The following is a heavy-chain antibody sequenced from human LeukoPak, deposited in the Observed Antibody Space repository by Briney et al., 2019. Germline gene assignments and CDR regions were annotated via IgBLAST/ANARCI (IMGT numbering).Heavy chain of an antibody. CDR3: ARDNSNYVDWFDP. Sequence: SETLSLTCTVSGGSISSGSYYWSWIRQPAGKGLEWIGRIYTSGSTNYNPSLKSRVTISVDTSKNQFSLKLSSVTAADTAVYYCARDNSNYVDWFDPWGQGTLVTVSS. J-gene: IGHJ5*02. CDR1: GGSISSGSYY. CDR2: IYTSGST. D-gene: IGHD4-11*01. V-gene: IGHV4-61*02.